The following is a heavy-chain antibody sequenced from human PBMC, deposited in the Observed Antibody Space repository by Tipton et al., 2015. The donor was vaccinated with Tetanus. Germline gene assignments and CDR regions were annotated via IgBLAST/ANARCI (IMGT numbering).Heavy chain of an antibody. CDR1: GYTFTGYY. CDR2: IDPNSGGT. D-gene: IGHD3-22*01. Sequence: QLVQSGAEVKRPGASVKVSCKASGYTFTGYYIYWVRQAPGQGLEWMGWIDPNSGGTVYAQKFQGRVTMTRDTSISTAYMELRSLRSDDPAVYYCARDRGYYIYYGMDVWGPGTTVTVS. V-gene: IGHV1-2*02. CDR3: ARDRGYYIYYGMDV. J-gene: IGHJ6*02.